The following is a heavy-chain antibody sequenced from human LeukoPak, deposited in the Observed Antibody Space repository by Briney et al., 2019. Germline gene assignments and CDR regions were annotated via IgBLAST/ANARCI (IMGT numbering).Heavy chain of an antibody. D-gene: IGHD2-2*01. V-gene: IGHV3-53*01. J-gene: IGHJ3*02. CDR1: GFTFSSYS. CDR3: ARFSPICSSTSCYDAFDI. Sequence: GGSLRLSCAASGFTFSSYSMNWVRQAPGKGLEWVSVIYSGGSTYYADSVKGRFTISRDNSKNTLYLQMNSLRAEDTAVYYCARFSPICSSTSCYDAFDIWGQGTMVTVSS. CDR2: IYSGGST.